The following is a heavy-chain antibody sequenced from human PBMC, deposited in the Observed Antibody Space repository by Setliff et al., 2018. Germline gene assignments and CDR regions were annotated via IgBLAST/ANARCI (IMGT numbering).Heavy chain of an antibody. D-gene: IGHD2-15*01. Sequence: SETLSLTCTVSGGSINEANYYWSWIRQPAGKGLEWFGHIYTRGSTNYNPSLRSRVSISVDTSKDHFSLRLSSVAATDTAVYYCLRIRLVPHGHSWGQGTLVTVSS. CDR2: IYTRGST. CDR3: LRIRLVPHGHS. CDR1: GGSINEANYY. V-gene: IGHV4-61*09. J-gene: IGHJ4*02.